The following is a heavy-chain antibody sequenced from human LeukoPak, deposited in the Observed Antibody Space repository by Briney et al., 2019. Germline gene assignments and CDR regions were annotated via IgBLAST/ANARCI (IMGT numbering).Heavy chain of an antibody. V-gene: IGHV4-59*01. J-gene: IGHJ2*01. CDR2: IYYSGST. CDR1: GGSISSYY. D-gene: IGHD4-17*01. Sequence: SETLSLTCTVSGGSISSYYWSWIRQPPGKGLEWIGYIYYSGSTNYNPSLKSRVTISVDTSKNQFSLKLSSVTAADTAVYYCARDYNSVTHWFFDLWGRGTLVTVSP. CDR3: ARDYNSVTHWFFDL.